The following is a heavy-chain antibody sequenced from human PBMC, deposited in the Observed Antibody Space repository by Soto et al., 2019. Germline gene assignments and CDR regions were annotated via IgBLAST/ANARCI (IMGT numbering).Heavy chain of an antibody. CDR2: ISYDGSNK. J-gene: IGHJ4*02. CDR3: AKDGGVTTLYY. Sequence: QGQLVESGGGVVQPGRSLRLSCAASGFSFSSYGMHWVRQAPGKGLEWVAVISYDGSNKYYADSVKGRFTISRDNSKHTRYLQMNSLRAEDTAVYYCAKDGGVTTLYYWGQGTLVTLSS. CDR1: GFSFSSYG. V-gene: IGHV3-30*18. D-gene: IGHD4-17*01.